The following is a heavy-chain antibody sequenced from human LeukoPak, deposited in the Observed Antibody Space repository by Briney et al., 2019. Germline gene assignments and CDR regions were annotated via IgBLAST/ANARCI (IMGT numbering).Heavy chain of an antibody. CDR1: GFAFSDYW. V-gene: IGHV3-7*01. Sequence: GGSLRLSCAASGFAFSDYWMSWVRQAPRKGLEWVAKIKPDGSEKYYVDSVKGRFTISRDKAKNSLYLQMNSLRDEDTAVYYCARGGYSYGHDYWGQGTLVTVSS. J-gene: IGHJ4*02. CDR3: ARGGYSYGHDY. CDR2: IKPDGSEK. D-gene: IGHD5-18*01.